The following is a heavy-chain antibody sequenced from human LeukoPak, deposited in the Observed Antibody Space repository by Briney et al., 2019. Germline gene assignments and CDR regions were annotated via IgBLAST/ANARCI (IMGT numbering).Heavy chain of an antibody. J-gene: IGHJ4*02. V-gene: IGHV3-11*01. CDR1: GFTFSDYY. CDR2: ISRGGNSI. Sequence: GGSLRLSCAASGFTFSDYYMTWLRQAPGKGLEWVSSISRGGNSIYYTDSVKGRFTISRDNAKNSLYLQMNSLRAEDTAIYYCARDQYLDYRGQGTLVTVSS. CDR3: ARDQYLDY.